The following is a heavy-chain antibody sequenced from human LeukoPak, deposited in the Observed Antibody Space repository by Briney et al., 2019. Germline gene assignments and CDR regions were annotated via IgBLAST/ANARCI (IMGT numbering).Heavy chain of an antibody. J-gene: IGHJ6*04. D-gene: IGHD3-10*01. Sequence: GESLKISCEGSGYSFTSHWIGWVRQMPGKGLEWMGIIDPSDSDIGYNLSFEGQVTISADRSISTSYLQWSSLKASDTAIYYCARSSASYHFAMDVWGKGTAVTVSS. CDR3: ARSSASYHFAMDV. V-gene: IGHV5-51*01. CDR1: GYSFTSHW. CDR2: IDPSDSDI.